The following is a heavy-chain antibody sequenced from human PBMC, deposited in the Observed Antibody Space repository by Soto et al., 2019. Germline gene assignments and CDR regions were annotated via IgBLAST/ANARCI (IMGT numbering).Heavy chain of an antibody. CDR2: ISYSGST. CDR1: GGSLNTYY. J-gene: IGHJ6*02. Sequence: SETLSLTCSVSGGSLNTYYWSWVRQPPGKGLEWLGYISYSGSTSYNPSLKSRLTISLSASRNQFSLNLRSVTAADPALYYCARGTRATQYYYYFYGMDIWGPGTTVTVSS. D-gene: IGHD3-10*01. V-gene: IGHV4-59*01. CDR3: ARGTRATQYYYYFYGMDI.